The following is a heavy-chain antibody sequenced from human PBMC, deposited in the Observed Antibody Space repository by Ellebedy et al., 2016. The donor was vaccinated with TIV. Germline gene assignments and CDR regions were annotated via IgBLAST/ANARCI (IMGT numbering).Heavy chain of an antibody. Sequence: GGSLRLSCAASGFTFTSCAVHWVRQAPGKGLEWVALISSDESNKYYADSVKGRFTISRDNSKNTLYLQMNSLRAEDTAVYYCASGTMVRDIWGAFDIWGQGTMVTVSS. D-gene: IGHD3-10*01. J-gene: IGHJ3*02. V-gene: IGHV3-30*04. CDR3: ASGTMVRDIWGAFDI. CDR2: ISSDESNK. CDR1: GFTFTSCA.